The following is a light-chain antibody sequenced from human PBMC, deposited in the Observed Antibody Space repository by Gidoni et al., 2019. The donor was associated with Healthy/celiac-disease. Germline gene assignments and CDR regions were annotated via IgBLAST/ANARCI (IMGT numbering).Light chain of an antibody. CDR3: QQSYSTPWT. V-gene: IGKV1-39*01. CDR2: AES. J-gene: IGKJ1*01. Sequence: DSQMTQSPSYLSASVGDRVTITCRASQSSSSYVNWSQQKPVKAPKLLIYAESSLQSGVPSRFSGSGSGPDFTLTISSLQPEDFATYYCQQSYSTPWTFXXXTKVEIK. CDR1: QSSSSY.